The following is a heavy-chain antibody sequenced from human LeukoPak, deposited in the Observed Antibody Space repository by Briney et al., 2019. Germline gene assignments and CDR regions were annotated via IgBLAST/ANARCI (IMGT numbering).Heavy chain of an antibody. V-gene: IGHV1-2*02. CDR2: INPNSGGT. CDR3: ARDQWSIAVAGTDWFDH. CDR1: GYTFTGYY. Sequence: ASVKVSCKASGYTFTGYYMHWVRQAPGQGLEWMGWINPNSGGTNYAQKFQGRVTMTRDTSISTAYMELSRLRSDDTAVYYCARDQWSIAVAGTDWFDHWGQGTLVTVSS. J-gene: IGHJ5*02. D-gene: IGHD6-19*01.